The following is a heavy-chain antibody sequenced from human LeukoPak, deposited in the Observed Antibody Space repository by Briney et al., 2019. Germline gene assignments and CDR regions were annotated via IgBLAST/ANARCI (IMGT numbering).Heavy chain of an antibody. Sequence: ASLKVSCKAPGYTFTGDYMHWVRHAPGQGLEWMGWINPKSGGTNYAQKFQGRVTMTRDTSISTAYMELSRLRTEDTALCYSVRALPHSRLMDTTMAQHWFDPWGQGTLVTVSS. V-gene: IGHV1-2*02. J-gene: IGHJ5*02. CDR2: INPKSGGT. CDR1: GYTFTGDY. D-gene: IGHD5-18*01. CDR3: VRALPHSRLMDTTMAQHWFDP.